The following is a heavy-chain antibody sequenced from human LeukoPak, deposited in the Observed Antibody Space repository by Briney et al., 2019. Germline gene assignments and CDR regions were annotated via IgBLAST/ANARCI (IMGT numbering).Heavy chain of an antibody. CDR1: GFSISIRYH. J-gene: IGHJ6*03. D-gene: IGHD3-10*01. V-gene: IGHV4-38-2*02. Sequence: SETLSLTCTVSGFSISIRYHWGWIRPPPGKGLEWIGTMYHSGTSYYNPSLKSRVTMSVDTSKNQFSLKLSSVTAADTAVYYCARAVGSGSFQTYYYYMDVWGKGTTVTISS. CDR2: MYHSGTS. CDR3: ARAVGSGSFQTYYYYMDV.